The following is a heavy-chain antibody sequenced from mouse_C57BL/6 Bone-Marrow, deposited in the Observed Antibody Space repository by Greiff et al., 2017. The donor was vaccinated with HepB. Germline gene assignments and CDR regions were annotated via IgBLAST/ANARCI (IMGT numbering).Heavy chain of an antibody. CDR3: ARHGTTVVRNYAMGY. CDR2: IWSDGST. J-gene: IGHJ4*01. D-gene: IGHD1-1*01. Sequence: VKLVESGPGLVAPSQSLSITCTVSGFSLTSYGVHWVRQPPGKGLEWLVVIWSDGSTTYNSALKSRLSISKDNSKSQVFLKMNSLQTDDTAMYYCARHGTTVVRNYAMGYWGQGTSVTVSS. V-gene: IGHV2-6-1*01. CDR1: GFSLTSYG.